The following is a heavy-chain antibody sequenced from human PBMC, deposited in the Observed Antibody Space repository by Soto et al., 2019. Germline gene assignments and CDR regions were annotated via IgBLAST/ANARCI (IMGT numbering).Heavy chain of an antibody. CDR1: GFTFSSYS. V-gene: IGHV3-21*01. CDR3: ARIAGIAVAGAYYFDY. CDR2: ISSSSSYI. D-gene: IGHD6-19*01. J-gene: IGHJ4*02. Sequence: GGSLRLSCAASGFTFSSYSMNWVRQAPGKGLEWVSSISSSSSYIYYADSVKGRFTISRDNAKNSLYLQMNSLRAEDTAVYYCARIAGIAVAGAYYFDYWGQGTLVTVSS.